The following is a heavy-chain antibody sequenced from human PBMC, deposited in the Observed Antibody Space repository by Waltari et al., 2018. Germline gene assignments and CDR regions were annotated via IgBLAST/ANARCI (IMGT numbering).Heavy chain of an antibody. CDR2: IRVTSDKT. Sequence: EVYLLESGGDLVLPGGSLRLSCAASRFIFSNFAMTWVREAPGKGMDGVSSIRVTSDKTYYADSVKGRFTISRDNSKNTLYLQINSLRADDTAVYYCAKGRGNKLDFIDGFDIWGQGTMVTVSP. CDR3: AKGRGNKLDFIDGFDI. CDR1: RFIFSNFA. V-gene: IGHV3-23*01. D-gene: IGHD3-3*01. J-gene: IGHJ3*02.